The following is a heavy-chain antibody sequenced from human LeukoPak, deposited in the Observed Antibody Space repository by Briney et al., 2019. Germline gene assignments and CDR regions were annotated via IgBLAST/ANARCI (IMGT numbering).Heavy chain of an antibody. CDR3: ARDLPYYYDSSGYSGWFDP. CDR1: GYTFTGYY. CDR2: INPNSGGT. Sequence: GASVKVSCKASGYTFTGYYMHWVRQAPGQGLEWMGWINPNSGGTNYAQKFQGRVTMTRDTSISTAYMELSRLRSDDTAVYYCARDLPYYYDSSGYSGWFDPWGQGTLVTVSS. V-gene: IGHV1-2*02. D-gene: IGHD3-22*01. J-gene: IGHJ5*02.